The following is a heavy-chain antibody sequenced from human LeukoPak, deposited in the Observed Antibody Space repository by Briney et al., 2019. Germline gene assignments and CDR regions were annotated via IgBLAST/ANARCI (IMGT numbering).Heavy chain of an antibody. CDR2: ISTYNSNI. Sequence: ASVKVSCKASGYTFTTFGFTWVRQAPGQGLEWLGWISTYNSNINYAQNFQDRLTLTTDTSTNTAYMELSSLRFDDTAIYCCARGRSPADAFDVWGQGTLVTVSS. CDR1: GYTFTTFG. D-gene: IGHD2-2*01. CDR3: ARGRSPADAFDV. J-gene: IGHJ3*01. V-gene: IGHV1-18*01.